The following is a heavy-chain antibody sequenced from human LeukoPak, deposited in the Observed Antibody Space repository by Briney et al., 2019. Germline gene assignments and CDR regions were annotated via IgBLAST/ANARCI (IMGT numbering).Heavy chain of an antibody. D-gene: IGHD3-22*01. CDR3: ARDHGSSYYGMDV. CDR1: GGTFISYA. CDR2: IIPIFGTA. Sequence: SVKVSCKASGGTFISYAISWVRQAPGQGLEWMGGIIPIFGTANYAQKFQGRVTITADESTSTAYMELSSLRSDDTAVYYCARDHGSSYYGMDVWGQGTTVTVSS. V-gene: IGHV1-69*13. J-gene: IGHJ6*02.